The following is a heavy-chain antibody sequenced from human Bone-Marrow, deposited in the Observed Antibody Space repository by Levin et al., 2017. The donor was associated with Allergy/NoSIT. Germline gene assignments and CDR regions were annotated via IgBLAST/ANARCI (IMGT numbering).Heavy chain of an antibody. D-gene: IGHD4-23*01. CDR1: GFTFGSYV. J-gene: IGHJ6*02. CDR2: ISGNGGSI. CDR3: TKDRSAVAYHGMDV. Sequence: PGGSLRLSCAASGFTFGSYVMNWVRQGPGKGLEFVSSISGNGGSIYYADSVKGRFTTSRDNSKNTVYLQMSSLRADDTALYYCTKDRSAVAYHGMDVWGQGTTVTVAS. V-gene: IGHV3-23*01.